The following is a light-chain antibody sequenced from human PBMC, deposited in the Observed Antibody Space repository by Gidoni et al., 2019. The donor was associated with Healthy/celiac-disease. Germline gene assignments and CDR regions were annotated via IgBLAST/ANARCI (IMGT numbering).Light chain of an antibody. CDR3: KSYDSSLSAYAV. CDR1: SSNIGAGSD. V-gene: IGLV1-40*01. Sequence: SVLTHPPSVSGAPGRRVTIPCTGSSSNIGAGSDLHWYQQLPGTAPKLLIYGNSNRPSGVPDRFSGSKSGTSASLAITGLQSEDEADYYCKSYDSSLSAYAVFGGGIQLTVL. CDR2: GNS. J-gene: IGLJ7*01.